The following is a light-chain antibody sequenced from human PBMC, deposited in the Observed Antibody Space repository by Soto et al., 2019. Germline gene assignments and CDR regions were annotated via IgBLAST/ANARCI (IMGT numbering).Light chain of an antibody. CDR3: QQYNSYSRT. CDR1: QSISSW. Sequence: DIQMTQSPSTLSASVGDRVTITCRASQSISSWLEWYQQKPGKAPKLLIYKASSLESGVPSRFRGSGSGTEFTLTISSLQPDDFATYYCQQYNSYSRTFGQGTKVDIK. J-gene: IGKJ1*01. V-gene: IGKV1-5*03. CDR2: KAS.